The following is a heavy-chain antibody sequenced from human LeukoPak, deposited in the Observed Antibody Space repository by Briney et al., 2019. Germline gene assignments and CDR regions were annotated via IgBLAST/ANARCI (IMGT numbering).Heavy chain of an antibody. CDR3: AKGGGGLFDY. J-gene: IGHJ4*02. V-gene: IGHV3-23*01. CDR2: IAGSDAGT. D-gene: IGHD3-16*01. Sequence: PGGSLRLSCAASGFTFSTYAMSWVRQTPGKGLEWVSSIAGSDAGTYFADSVKGRFTISRDNSKNTLYLQMNSLRTEDTAVYFCAKGGGGLFDYWGQGTLVTVSS. CDR1: GFTFSTYA.